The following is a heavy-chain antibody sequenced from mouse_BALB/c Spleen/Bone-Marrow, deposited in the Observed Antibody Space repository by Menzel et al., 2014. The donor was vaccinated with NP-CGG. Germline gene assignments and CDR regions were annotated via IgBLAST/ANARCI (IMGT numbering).Heavy chain of an antibody. J-gene: IGHJ4*01. D-gene: IGHD3-1*01. CDR1: GFTFSSYA. V-gene: IGHV5-12-1*01. CDR3: ARQLGLRWAMDY. CDR2: ISSGSSTI. Sequence: DVQLQESGGGLVKPGGSLKLSCAASGFTFSSYAMSWVRQTPEKRLEWVAYISSGSSTIYYPDTVKGRFTISRDNAKNTLYLQMSSLKSEDTAMYYCARQLGLRWAMDYWGQGTSVTVSS.